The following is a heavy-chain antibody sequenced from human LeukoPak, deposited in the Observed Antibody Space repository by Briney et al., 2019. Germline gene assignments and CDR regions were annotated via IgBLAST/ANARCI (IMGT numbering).Heavy chain of an antibody. CDR2: ISWNSGSI. D-gene: IGHD6-13*01. Sequence: GGSLRLSCAASGFTFDDYATHWVRQAPGKGLEWVSGISWNSGSIGYADSVKGRFTISRDNAKNSLYLQMNSLRAEDMALYYCAKDIQAFDSSSFDYWGQGTLVTVSS. CDR1: GFTFDDYA. J-gene: IGHJ4*02. CDR3: AKDIQAFDSSSFDY. V-gene: IGHV3-9*03.